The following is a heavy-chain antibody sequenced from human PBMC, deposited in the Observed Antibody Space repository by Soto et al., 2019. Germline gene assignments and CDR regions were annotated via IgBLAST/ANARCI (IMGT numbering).Heavy chain of an antibody. CDR1: GLTFSSYA. J-gene: IGHJ6*03. CDR2: ISGNGSST. V-gene: IGHV3-23*01. CDR3: ASVSSGDYSRYYYYYMDV. Sequence: GGSLSLSCAASGLTFSSYAMSWVRQAPGKGLEWVSDISGNGSSTNYADSVKGRFTISRDNAKNTLYLQMNSLRAEDTAVFYCASVSSGDYSRYYYYYMDVWGKGTTVTVSS. D-gene: IGHD4-17*01.